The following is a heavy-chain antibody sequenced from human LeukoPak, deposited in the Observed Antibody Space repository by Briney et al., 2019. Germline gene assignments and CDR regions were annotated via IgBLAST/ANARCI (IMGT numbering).Heavy chain of an antibody. CDR1: GFTVSNNY. CDR3: ARDRGGVGLDY. J-gene: IGHJ4*02. D-gene: IGHD2-2*01. CDR2: IFSADRT. Sequence: GGSLRLSCVASGFTVSNNYMSWLRQAPGKGLEWVSVIFSADRTYFADSVKGRFTISRDNSKNTLYLQMNSLRAEDTAVYYCARDRGGVGLDYWGQGTLVTVSS. V-gene: IGHV3-53*01.